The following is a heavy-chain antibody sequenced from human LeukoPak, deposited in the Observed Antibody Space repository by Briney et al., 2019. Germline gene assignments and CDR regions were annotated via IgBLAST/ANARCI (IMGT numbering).Heavy chain of an antibody. CDR3: VKGGAYSFY. CDR1: GFIFDDYA. Sequence: GGSLRLSCAASGFIFDDYAMHWVRQAPGKGLEWVSLISGDTYGTYYADSVKGRFTISRDNSRNSLYLQMNSLRTEDTALYYCVKGGAYSFYWGQGTLVTVSS. D-gene: IGHD4/OR15-4a*01. CDR2: ISGDTYGT. J-gene: IGHJ4*02. V-gene: IGHV3-43*02.